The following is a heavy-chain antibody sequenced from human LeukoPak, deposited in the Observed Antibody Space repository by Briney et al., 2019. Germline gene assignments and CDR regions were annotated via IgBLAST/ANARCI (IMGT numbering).Heavy chain of an antibody. CDR2: IYHSGST. D-gene: IGHD1-26*01. Sequence: SGTLSLTCAVSGYSISSGYYWGWIRQPPGKGLEWIGSIYHSGSTYSNPSLKSRVTISVDTSKNQFSLKLSSVTAADTAVYYCARASGLGGSSSGAWGAIFDYWGQGTLVTVSA. V-gene: IGHV4-38-2*01. J-gene: IGHJ4*02. CDR3: ARASGLGGSSSGAWGAIFDY. CDR1: GYSISSGYY.